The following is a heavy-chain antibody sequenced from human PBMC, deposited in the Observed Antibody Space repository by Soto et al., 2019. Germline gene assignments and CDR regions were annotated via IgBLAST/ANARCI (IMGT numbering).Heavy chain of an antibody. D-gene: IGHD6-6*01. Sequence: EVQLLESGGGLVQPGGSLRLSCAASGFTFSSYAMSWVRQAPGKGLEWVSAISGSGGSTYYADSVKGRFTISRDNSKNTLYLQMNGLRAEDTAVYYCAKATSVLAARPKNAFDIWGQGTMVTVSS. J-gene: IGHJ3*02. CDR2: ISGSGGST. CDR3: AKATSVLAARPKNAFDI. V-gene: IGHV3-23*01. CDR1: GFTFSSYA.